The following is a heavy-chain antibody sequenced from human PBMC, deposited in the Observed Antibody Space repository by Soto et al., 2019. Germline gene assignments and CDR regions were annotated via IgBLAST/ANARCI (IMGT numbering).Heavy chain of an antibody. Sequence: QVQLVQSGAEVKKPGSSVKVSCKASGGTLSSYTISWVRQAPGQGLEWMGRIIPILAIPNYAQKFQGRVRFTEDKCTSTAYMELSRLRSEDTAVYYCAREVEYCSGGSCAPPGAFDIWGQGTMVTVSS. J-gene: IGHJ3*02. CDR2: IIPILAIP. D-gene: IGHD2-15*01. V-gene: IGHV1-69*08. CDR1: GGTLSSYT. CDR3: AREVEYCSGGSCAPPGAFDI.